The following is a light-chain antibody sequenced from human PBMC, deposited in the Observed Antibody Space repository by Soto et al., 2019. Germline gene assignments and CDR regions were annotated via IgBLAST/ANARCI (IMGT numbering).Light chain of an antibody. CDR2: GNS. J-gene: IGLJ2*01. CDR3: QSYDSSLSGVV. Sequence: VVTQPPSVSGAPGQRVTISCTGSSSNIGAGYDVHWYQQLPGTAPKLLIYGNSNRPSGVPDRFSGSKSGTSASLAITGLQAEDEADYYCQSYDSSLSGVVFGGGTKLTVL. V-gene: IGLV1-40*01. CDR1: SSNIGAGYD.